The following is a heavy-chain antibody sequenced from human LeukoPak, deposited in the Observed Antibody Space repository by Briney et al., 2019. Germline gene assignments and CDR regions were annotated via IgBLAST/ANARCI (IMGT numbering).Heavy chain of an antibody. CDR3: AKGMEQWLAFDAFDI. CDR2: ISYDGSNK. CDR1: GFTFSSYG. V-gene: IGHV3-30*18. Sequence: GGSLRLSCAASGFTFSSYGMHWVRQAPGKGLEWVAVISYDGSNKYYADSVKGRFTISRDNSKNTLYLQMNSLRAEDTAVYYCAKGMEQWLAFDAFDIWGQGTMVTVSS. D-gene: IGHD6-19*01. J-gene: IGHJ3*02.